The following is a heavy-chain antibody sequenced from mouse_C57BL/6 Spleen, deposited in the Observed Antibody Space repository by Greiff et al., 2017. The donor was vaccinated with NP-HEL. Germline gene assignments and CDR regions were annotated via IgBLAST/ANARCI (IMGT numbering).Heavy chain of an antibody. CDR1: GFTFTDYY. CDR3: ARYSTVVALYAMDY. Sequence: EVQGVESGGGLVQPGGSLSLSCAASGFTFTDYYMSWVRQPPGKALEWLGFIRNKANGYTTEYSASVKGRFTISRDNSQSILYLQMNALRAEDSATYYCARYSTVVALYAMDYWGQGTSVTVSS. D-gene: IGHD1-1*01. V-gene: IGHV7-3*01. J-gene: IGHJ4*01. CDR2: IRNKANGYTT.